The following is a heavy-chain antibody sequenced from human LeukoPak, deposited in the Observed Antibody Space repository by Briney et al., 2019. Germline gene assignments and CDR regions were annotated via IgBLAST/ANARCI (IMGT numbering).Heavy chain of an antibody. CDR1: GFNFSSYG. CDR3: AKDRGYSGSYYFDY. D-gene: IGHD1-26*01. V-gene: IGHV3-30*18. Sequence: PGGSLRLSCAASGFNFSSYGMHWVRQAPGKGLEWVAVISYDGSNKYYSDSVKGRFTISRDNSKNRLYLQMNSLRGEDTAVYYCAKDRGYSGSYYFDYWGQGTLVTVSS. CDR2: ISYDGSNK. J-gene: IGHJ4*02.